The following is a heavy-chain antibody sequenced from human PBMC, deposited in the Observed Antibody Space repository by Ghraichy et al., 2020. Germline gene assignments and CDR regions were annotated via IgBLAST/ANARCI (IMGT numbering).Heavy chain of an antibody. J-gene: IGHJ5*02. CDR2: IWYDGSNK. V-gene: IGHV3-33*01. D-gene: IGHD6-13*01. CDR3: ARKLGFTSSSWYGGNWFDP. CDR1: GFTFSSYG. Sequence: GGSLRLSCAASGFTFSSYGMHWVRQAPGKGLEWVAVIWYDGSNKYYADSVKGRFTISRDNSKNTLYLQMNSLRAEDTAVYYCARKLGFTSSSWYGGNWFDPWGQGTLVTVSS.